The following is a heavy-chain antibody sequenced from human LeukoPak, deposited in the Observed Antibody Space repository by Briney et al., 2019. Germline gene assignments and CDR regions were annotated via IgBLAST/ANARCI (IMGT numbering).Heavy chain of an antibody. CDR3: ARGMGDYGENYYYYGMDV. CDR2: ISSSGSTI. Sequence: TGGSLRLSCAASGFTFSDYYMSWIRQAPGKGLEWVSYISSSGSTIYYADSVKGRFTISRDNAKNSLYLQMNSLRAEDTAVYYCARGMGDYGENYYYYGMDVWGQGTTVTVSS. V-gene: IGHV3-11*04. D-gene: IGHD4-17*01. CDR1: GFTFSDYY. J-gene: IGHJ6*02.